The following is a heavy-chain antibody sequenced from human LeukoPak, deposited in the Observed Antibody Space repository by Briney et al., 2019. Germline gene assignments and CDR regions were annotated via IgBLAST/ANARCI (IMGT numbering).Heavy chain of an antibody. CDR3: ARRDGEYSHPYDY. J-gene: IGHJ4*02. CDR2: IYSGGNT. Sequence: GGSLRLSCTVSGFTVSSNSMSWGRQAAGKGLGWVSFIYSGGNTHYSDSVKGRFTISRDNSKNTLYLQMNSLRAEDTAVYYCARRDGEYSHPYDYCGQGNLVTVSS. V-gene: IGHV3-53*01. CDR1: GFTVSSNS. D-gene: IGHD4-17*01.